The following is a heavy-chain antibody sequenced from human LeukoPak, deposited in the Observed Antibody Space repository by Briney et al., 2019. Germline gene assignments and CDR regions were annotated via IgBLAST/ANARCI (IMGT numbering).Heavy chain of an antibody. Sequence: ATVKVSCKASGGTFSSYAISWVRQAPGQGLEWMGGIIPIFGTANYAQKFQGRVTITADESTSTAYMELSSLRSEDTAVYYCARDRAVAGFPLSYYYYYGMDVWGQGTTVTVSS. CDR3: ARDRAVAGFPLSYYYYYGMDV. CDR1: GGTFSSYA. D-gene: IGHD6-19*01. J-gene: IGHJ6*02. CDR2: IIPIFGTA. V-gene: IGHV1-69*13.